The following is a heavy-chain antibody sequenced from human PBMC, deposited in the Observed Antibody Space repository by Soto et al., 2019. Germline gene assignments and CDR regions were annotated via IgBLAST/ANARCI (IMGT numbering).Heavy chain of an antibody. V-gene: IGHV3-7*03. CDR3: AKMDGNYPYWFFDV. Sequence: EVQLVESGGGLVQPGGSLRLSCAASGFTFSSYWMSWVRQAPGKGLEWVANIKQDGSEKYYVDSVKGRFTISRDNAKNSLYLQMNSLRADDTAVYYCAKMDGNYPYWFFDVWGRGTLVAVSS. CDR2: IKQDGSEK. J-gene: IGHJ2*01. D-gene: IGHD1-7*01. CDR1: GFTFSSYW.